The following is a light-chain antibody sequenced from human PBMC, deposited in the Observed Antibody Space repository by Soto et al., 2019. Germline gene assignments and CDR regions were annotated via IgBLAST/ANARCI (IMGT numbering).Light chain of an antibody. J-gene: IGKJ2*01. Sequence: DIQMTQSPPSLSASVGDRVTITCQASQDISNYLNWYQQKPGKAPKLLIYDASNLETGVPSRFSGSGSGTDFTFTISSLHPEDIATYYCHQHDNLPQTFGQGTKLEIK. CDR2: DAS. CDR1: QDISNY. CDR3: HQHDNLPQT. V-gene: IGKV1-33*01.